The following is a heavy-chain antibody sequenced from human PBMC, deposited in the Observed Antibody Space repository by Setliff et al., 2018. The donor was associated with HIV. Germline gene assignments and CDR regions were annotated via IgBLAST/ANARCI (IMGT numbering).Heavy chain of an antibody. CDR1: GDSVTSDSYY. CDR3: ARDWAAPYYYGMDV. D-gene: IGHD3-16*01. CDR2: IYFSGST. Sequence: SETLSLTCTVSGDSVTSDSYYWSWIRQPAGKTLEWIGRIYFSGSTNYNPSLKSRVTISIDTSKNQLSLKLSSVTAADTAVYYCARDWAAPYYYGMDVW. V-gene: IGHV4-61*02. J-gene: IGHJ6*01.